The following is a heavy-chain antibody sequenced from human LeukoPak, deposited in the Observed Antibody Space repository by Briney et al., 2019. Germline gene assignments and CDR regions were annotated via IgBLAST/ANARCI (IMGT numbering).Heavy chain of an antibody. CDR3: ARGYDFWSGYLDGGNWFDP. V-gene: IGHV3-21*01. D-gene: IGHD3-3*01. CDR1: GFTFSSYS. J-gene: IGHJ5*02. CDR2: ISSSSSYI. Sequence: GGSLRLSSAASGFTFSSYSMNWVRQAPGKGLEWVSSISSSSSYIYYADSVKGRFTISRDNAKNSLYLQMNSLRAEDTAVYYCARGYDFWSGYLDGGNWFDPWGQGTLVTVSS.